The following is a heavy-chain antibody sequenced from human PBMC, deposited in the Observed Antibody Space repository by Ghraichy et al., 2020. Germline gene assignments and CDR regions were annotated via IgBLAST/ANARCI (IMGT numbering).Heavy chain of an antibody. CDR2: IKSKTDGGTT. CDR1: GFTFSNAW. D-gene: IGHD2-15*01. J-gene: IGHJ6*02. Sequence: GESLNISCAASGFTFSNAWMSWVRQAPGKGLEWVGRIKSKTDGGTTDYAAPVKGRFTISRDDSKNTLYLQMNSLKTEDTAVYYCTTDRRRGILDGMDVWGQGTTVTVSS. V-gene: IGHV3-15*01. CDR3: TTDRRRGILDGMDV.